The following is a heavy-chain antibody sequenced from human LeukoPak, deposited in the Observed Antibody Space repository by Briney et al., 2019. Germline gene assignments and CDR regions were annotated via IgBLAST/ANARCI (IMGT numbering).Heavy chain of an antibody. CDR1: GFTFSSYG. Sequence: SGRSLRLSCAASGFTFSSYGMHWVRQAPGKGLEWVAVIWYDGSNKYYADSVKGRFTISRDNSKNTLYLQMNSLRAEDTAVYYCALSIFYDSSGLDYWGQGTLVTVSS. J-gene: IGHJ4*02. V-gene: IGHV3-33*01. CDR3: ALSIFYDSSGLDY. CDR2: IWYDGSNK. D-gene: IGHD3-22*01.